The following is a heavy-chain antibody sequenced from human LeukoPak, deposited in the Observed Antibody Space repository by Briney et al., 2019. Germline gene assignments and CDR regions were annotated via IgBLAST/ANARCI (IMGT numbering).Heavy chain of an antibody. CDR3: ARDRTTAFYYFDY. CDR1: GFTFSSYG. J-gene: IGHJ4*02. CDR2: IWYDGSSK. D-gene: IGHD1-14*01. V-gene: IGHV3-33*01. Sequence: GGSLRLSCAASGFTFSSYGMHWVRQAPGKGLEWVAVIWYDGSSKYYADSVKGRFTISRDNSKNTLYLQMNSLRAEDTAVYYCARDRTTAFYYFDYWGQGTLVTVSS.